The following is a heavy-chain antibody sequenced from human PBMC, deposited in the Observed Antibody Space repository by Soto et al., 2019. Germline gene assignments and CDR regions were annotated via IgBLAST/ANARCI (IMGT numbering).Heavy chain of an antibody. CDR2: ISNFGSV. D-gene: IGHD5-12*01. J-gene: IGHJ4*02. CDR1: GFIFSTYS. V-gene: IGHV3-48*02. Sequence: PGGSLRLSCATSGFIFSTYSMQWVRQAPGKGLEWVSYISNFGSVSYADSVKGRFSISRVNAENAVYLQMDGLRDEDTGLYYCAREGYYSGLDYWGQGILVTVSS. CDR3: AREGYYSGLDY.